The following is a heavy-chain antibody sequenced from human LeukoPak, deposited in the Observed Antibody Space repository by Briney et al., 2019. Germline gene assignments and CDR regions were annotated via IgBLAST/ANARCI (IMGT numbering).Heavy chain of an antibody. CDR1: GGSISSSSYY. J-gene: IGHJ3*02. CDR2: IYYSGST. CDR3: ASEQQLPIDAFDI. V-gene: IGHV4-39*07. Sequence: KPSETLSLTCTVPGGSISSSSYYWGWIRQPPGKGLEWIGSIYYSGSTYYNPSLKSRVTISVDTSKNQFSLKLSSVTAADTAVYYCASEQQLPIDAFDIWGQGTMVTVSS. D-gene: IGHD6-13*01.